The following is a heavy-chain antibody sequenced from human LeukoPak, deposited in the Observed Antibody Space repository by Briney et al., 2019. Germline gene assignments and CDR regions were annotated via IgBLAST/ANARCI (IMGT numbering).Heavy chain of an antibody. J-gene: IGHJ5*01. D-gene: IGHD3-3*01. CDR1: GFTVSSNY. CDR2: IYSGGST. Sequence: GGSLRLSCAASGFTVSSNYMSWVRQAPGKGLEWVSVIYSGGSTNYAASVKGGFTISRDNSKNTLYLQKNSLRAEDTAVYYCARGREYYDFWSGFYVDPWGQGTLVTVSP. V-gene: IGHV3-53*01. CDR3: ARGREYYDFWSGFYVDP.